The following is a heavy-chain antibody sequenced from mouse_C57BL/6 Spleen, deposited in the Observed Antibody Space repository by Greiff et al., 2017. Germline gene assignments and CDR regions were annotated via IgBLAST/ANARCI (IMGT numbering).Heavy chain of an antibody. V-gene: IGHV1-53*01. J-gene: IGHJ2*01. Sequence: QVQLQQSGTELVKPGASVKLSCKASGYTFTSYWMHWVKQRPGQGLEWIGNINPSNGGTNYNEKFKSKATLTVDKSSSTAYMQLSSLTSEDSAVYYCARGGITTVVATDFDYWGQGTTLTVSS. CDR2: INPSNGGT. CDR1: GYTFTSYW. D-gene: IGHD1-1*01. CDR3: ARGGITTVVATDFDY.